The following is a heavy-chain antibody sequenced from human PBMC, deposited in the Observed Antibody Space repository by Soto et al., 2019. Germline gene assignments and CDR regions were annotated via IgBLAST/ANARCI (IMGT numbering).Heavy chain of an antibody. CDR3: ARDQVPATYYYYYGMDV. J-gene: IGHJ6*02. D-gene: IGHD2-2*01. CDR2: IWYDGSNK. Sequence: QVQLVESGGGVVQPGRSLRLSCAASGFTFSSYGMHWVRQAPGKGLEWVAVIWYDGSNKYYADSVKGRFTISRDNSKNPLYLQMNSLRAEDTAVYYCARDQVPATYYYYYGMDVWGQGTTVTVSS. V-gene: IGHV3-33*01. CDR1: GFTFSSYG.